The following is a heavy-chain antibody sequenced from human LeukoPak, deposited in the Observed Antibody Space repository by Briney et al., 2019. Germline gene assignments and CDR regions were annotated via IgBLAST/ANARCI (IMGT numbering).Heavy chain of an antibody. J-gene: IGHJ4*02. D-gene: IGHD6-19*01. CDR2: INQDGSDK. CDR1: GFTFSRNW. Sequence: PGGSLRLSCAASGFTFSRNWMSWVRQAPGKGLEWVANINQDGSDKYYVDSVKGRFTISRDNAKNSLYLQMNSLRADDTAVYYCARDFWDSSGWYSPVHCDYWGQGTLVTVSS. CDR3: ARDFWDSSGWYSPVHCDY. V-gene: IGHV3-7*01.